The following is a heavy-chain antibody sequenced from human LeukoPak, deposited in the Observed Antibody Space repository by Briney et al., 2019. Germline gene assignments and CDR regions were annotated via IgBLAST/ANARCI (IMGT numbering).Heavy chain of an antibody. CDR3: AKDRGYSSSWGPQYYFDY. CDR2: ISGSGGST. CDR1: GFTFSSYS. D-gene: IGHD6-13*01. J-gene: IGHJ4*02. V-gene: IGHV3-23*01. Sequence: GGSLRLSCAASGFTFSSYSMSWVRQAPGKGLEWVSAISGSGGSTYYADSVKGRFTICRDNSKNTLYLQMNSLRAEDTAVYYCAKDRGYSSSWGPQYYFDYWGRGTLVTVSS.